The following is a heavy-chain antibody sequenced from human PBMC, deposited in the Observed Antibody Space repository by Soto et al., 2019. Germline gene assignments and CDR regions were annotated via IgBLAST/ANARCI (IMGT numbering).Heavy chain of an antibody. V-gene: IGHV3-30-3*01. Sequence: AGGSLRLSWAASGFTFSSYSMHWVRQAPGKGLEWVAVISYDGSNKYYADSVKGRFTISRDNSKNTLYLQMNSLRAEDTAVYYCARAQQWLSPQGLSYYYYGMDVWGQGTTVTVSS. CDR1: GFTFSSYS. J-gene: IGHJ6*02. D-gene: IGHD6-19*01. CDR2: ISYDGSNK. CDR3: ARAQQWLSPQGLSYYYYGMDV.